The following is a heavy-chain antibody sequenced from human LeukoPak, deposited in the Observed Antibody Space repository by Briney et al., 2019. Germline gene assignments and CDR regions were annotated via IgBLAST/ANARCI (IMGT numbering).Heavy chain of an antibody. CDR1: GGTFSSYA. CDR3: REEWLFGDV. D-gene: IGHD3-3*01. CDR2: IIPIFGTA. V-gene: IGHV1-69*13. Sequence: SVTVSCTASGGTFSSYAISWVRQAPGQGLEWMGGIIPIFGTANYAQKFQGRVTITADESTSTAYMELSSLRSEDTAVYYCREEWLFGDVWGKGTTVTVSS. J-gene: IGHJ6*04.